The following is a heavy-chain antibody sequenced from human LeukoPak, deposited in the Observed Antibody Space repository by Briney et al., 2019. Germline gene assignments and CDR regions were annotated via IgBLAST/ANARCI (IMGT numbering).Heavy chain of an antibody. D-gene: IGHD6-13*01. CDR3: ARNLIPEQLVMNF. CDR1: GGSISNYY. V-gene: IGHV4-59*01. Sequence: PSETLSLTCTVSGGSISNYYWNWIRQPPGKGLEWIGYIYYTGSTNYNPSLKSRVTMSVDTSKNQFSLNLKSVTPEDTAVYYCARNLIPEQLVMNFWGQGTLVTVSS. J-gene: IGHJ4*02. CDR2: IYYTGST.